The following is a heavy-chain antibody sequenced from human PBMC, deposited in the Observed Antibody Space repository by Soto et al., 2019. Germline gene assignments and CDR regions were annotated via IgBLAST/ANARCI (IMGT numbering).Heavy chain of an antibody. CDR2: IYYSGST. Sequence: PSETLSLTCTVSGGSISSYYWSWIRQPPGKVLEWIGYIYYSGSTNYNPSLKSRVTISVDTSKNQFSLKLSSVTAADTAVYYCARASVVVVAANYDNWFAPWGQGTLVTVSS. J-gene: IGHJ5*02. D-gene: IGHD2-15*01. CDR1: GGSISSYY. V-gene: IGHV4-59*01. CDR3: ARASVVVVAANYDNWFAP.